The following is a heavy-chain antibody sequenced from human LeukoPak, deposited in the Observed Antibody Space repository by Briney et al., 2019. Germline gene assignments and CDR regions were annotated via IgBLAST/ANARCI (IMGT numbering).Heavy chain of an antibody. CDR2: IRYDGSNK. V-gene: IGHV3-30*02. Sequence: HGGSLRLSCAASGFTFSRHGMHWVRQAPGKGLEGVAFIRYDGSNKFYADSLKGRFTISRHNPKNQLYLPMNSHRAEDTAMYHCAKEWDLTYWGQGTLVTVSS. CDR3: AKEWDLTY. D-gene: IGHD1-26*01. CDR1: GFTFSRHG. J-gene: IGHJ4*02.